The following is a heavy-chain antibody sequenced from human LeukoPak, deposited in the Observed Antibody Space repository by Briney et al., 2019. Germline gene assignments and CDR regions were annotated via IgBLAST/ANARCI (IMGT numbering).Heavy chain of an antibody. CDR2: ISSDGSEK. D-gene: IGHD6-19*01. CDR1: GFIFRNYA. V-gene: IGHV3-30*01. Sequence: PGRSLRLSCTASGFIFRNYAIHWVRQAPGKGLEWVAIISSDGSEKYYADSVKGRFTISRDNSKNTMYLQMNSLRPDDTAVYYCARRGAVSEIHYSYYIDVWGKGTTVTVSS. CDR3: ARRGAVSEIHYSYYIDV. J-gene: IGHJ6*03.